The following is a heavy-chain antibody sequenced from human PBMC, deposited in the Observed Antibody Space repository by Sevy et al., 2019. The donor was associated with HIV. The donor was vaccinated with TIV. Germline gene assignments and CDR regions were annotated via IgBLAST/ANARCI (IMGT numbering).Heavy chain of an antibody. CDR3: TTVAWIQLRHLVY. CDR2: IKSKTDGGTT. Sequence: GGSLRLSCAASGFTFSNAWMSWVRQAPGKGLEWVGRIKSKTDGGTTDYAAPVKGRFTISRDDSKNTLYLQMNSLKTEDTAVYYCTTVAWIQLRHLVYWGQGTLVTVSS. V-gene: IGHV3-15*01. CDR1: GFTFSNAW. D-gene: IGHD5-18*01. J-gene: IGHJ4*02.